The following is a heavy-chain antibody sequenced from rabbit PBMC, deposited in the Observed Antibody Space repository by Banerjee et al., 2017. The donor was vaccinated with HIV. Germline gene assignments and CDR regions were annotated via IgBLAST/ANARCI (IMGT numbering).Heavy chain of an antibody. Sequence: QEHLVESGGGLVTLGGSLKLTCKASGIDFSYYGISWVRQAPGKGLEWIAYIYPGYATTDYASWVNGRFAISLDNAQNTVDLQMTSLTAADTATYFCAGEREYAFNLWGPGTPWSPS. CDR2: IYPGYATT. V-gene: IGHV1S47*01. J-gene: IGHJ4*01. CDR3: AGEREYAFNL. CDR1: GIDFSYYG.